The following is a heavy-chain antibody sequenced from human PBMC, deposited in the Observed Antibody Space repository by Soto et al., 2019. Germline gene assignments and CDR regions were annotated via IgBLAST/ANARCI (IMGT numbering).Heavy chain of an antibody. CDR2: ISGSGGST. D-gene: IGHD3-22*01. CDR1: GFTFSSYA. Sequence: EVQLLESGGGLVQPGGSLRLSCSSSGFTFSSYAMSLVRQAPGKGLEWFSAISGSGGSTYYADSVKGRFTISRDNSKNELYLEMNSLRAEDTAVYYCAKEGGYYDSSGYYYDWYFDLWGRGTLVTVS. CDR3: AKEGGYYDSSGYYYDWYFDL. J-gene: IGHJ2*01. V-gene: IGHV3-23*01.